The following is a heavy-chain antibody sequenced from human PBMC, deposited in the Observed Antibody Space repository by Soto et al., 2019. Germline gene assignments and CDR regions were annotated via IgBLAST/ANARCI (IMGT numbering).Heavy chain of an antibody. Sequence: QVQLVQSGAEVKKPGSSVKVSCKASGGTFSSYTISWVRQAPGQGLEWMGRIIPLLGIANYAQKFQGRVTITADKSTSTAYMELSSLRSEDTAVYYCASGGVLIRSHAYGMDVWGQGTTVTVSS. CDR3: ASGGVLIRSHAYGMDV. D-gene: IGHD3-16*01. CDR2: IIPLLGIA. J-gene: IGHJ6*02. CDR1: GGTFSSYT. V-gene: IGHV1-69*02.